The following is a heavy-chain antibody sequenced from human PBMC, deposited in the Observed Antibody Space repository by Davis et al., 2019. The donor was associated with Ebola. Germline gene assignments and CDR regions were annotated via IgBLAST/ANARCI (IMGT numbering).Heavy chain of an antibody. J-gene: IGHJ6*03. CDR3: ARDLINLESYYYYMDV. Sequence: ASVKVSCKASGYTFTSYAMHWVRQAPGQRLEWMGWINAGNGNTKYSQKFQGRVTITRDTSASTAYMELSSLRSEDTAVYYCARDLINLESYYYYMDVWGKGTTVTVSS. V-gene: IGHV1-3*01. D-gene: IGHD3-3*01. CDR2: INAGNGNT. CDR1: GYTFTSYA.